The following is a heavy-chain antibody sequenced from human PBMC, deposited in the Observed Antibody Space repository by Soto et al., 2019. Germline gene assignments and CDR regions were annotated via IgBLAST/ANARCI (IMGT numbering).Heavy chain of an antibody. CDR1: GGSFSSSSYY. Sequence: TLSLTCIVSGGSFSSSSYYWGWIRQPPGKGLEWIGSIYYSGSTYYNPSLKSRVTISVDTSKNQFSLKLNSVTAADTAVYYCAGRSEWLRTYYFDYWGQGTLVTVSS. D-gene: IGHD5-12*01. CDR2: IYYSGST. J-gene: IGHJ4*02. V-gene: IGHV4-39*01. CDR3: AGRSEWLRTYYFDY.